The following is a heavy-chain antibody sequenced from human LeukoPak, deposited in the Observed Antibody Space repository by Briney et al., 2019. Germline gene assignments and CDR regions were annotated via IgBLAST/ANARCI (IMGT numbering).Heavy chain of an antibody. CDR3: ARDSRLYYYGSRSWPFDS. V-gene: IGHV3-48*03. CDR2: ISSSGTTI. J-gene: IGHJ4*02. D-gene: IGHD3-10*01. Sequence: PGGSLRLSCAASGFTFSSYDMNWVRQAPGKGLEWVSYISSSGTTIYYADSVKGRFTISRDNAKSSLYLQMNSLRAEDTAVYYCARDSRLYYYGSRSWPFDSWGQGTLVTVSS. CDR1: GFTFSSYD.